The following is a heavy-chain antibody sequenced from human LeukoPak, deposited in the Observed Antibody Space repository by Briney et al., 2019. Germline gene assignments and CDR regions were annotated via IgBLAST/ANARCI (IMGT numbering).Heavy chain of an antibody. Sequence: PSETLSLTCAVYGGSFSGYYWSWIRQPPGKGLEWIGYIYYSGSTNYNPSLKSRVTISVDTSKNQFSLKLSSVTAADTAVYYCAREEAYSGYDADYYYGMDVWGKGTTVTVSS. CDR3: AREEAYSGYDADYYYGMDV. D-gene: IGHD5-12*01. J-gene: IGHJ6*04. CDR1: GGSFSGYY. CDR2: IYYSGST. V-gene: IGHV4-59*01.